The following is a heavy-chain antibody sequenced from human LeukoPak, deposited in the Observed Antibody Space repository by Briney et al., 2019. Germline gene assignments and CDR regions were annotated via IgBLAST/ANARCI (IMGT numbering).Heavy chain of an antibody. D-gene: IGHD3-10*01. CDR3: ARAPMVRGVIDAFDI. V-gene: IGHV4-39*07. CDR2: IYYSGST. CDR1: GGSISSGSYY. Sequence: SSETLSLTCTVSGGSISSGSYYWSWIRQPAGKGLEWIGSIYYSGSTYYNPSLKSRVTISVDTSKNQFSLKLSSVTAADTAVYYCARAPMVRGVIDAFDIWGQGTMVTVSS. J-gene: IGHJ3*02.